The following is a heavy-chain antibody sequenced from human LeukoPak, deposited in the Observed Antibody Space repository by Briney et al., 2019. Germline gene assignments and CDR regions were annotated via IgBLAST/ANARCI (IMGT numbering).Heavy chain of an antibody. J-gene: IGHJ4*02. D-gene: IGHD2-2*01. CDR3: ARVVPAALVDY. CDR2: IYHSGST. V-gene: IGHV4-4*02. CDR1: GGSISSSNW. Sequence: SETLSLTCAVSGGSISSSNWWSWVRQPPGKGLEWIGEIYHSGSTNYNPSLKSRVTISVDTSKNQFSLKLSSVTAADTAVYYCARVVPAALVDYWGQGTLVTVSS.